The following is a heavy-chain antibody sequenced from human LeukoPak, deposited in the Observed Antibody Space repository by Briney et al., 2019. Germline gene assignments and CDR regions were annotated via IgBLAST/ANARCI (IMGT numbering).Heavy chain of an antibody. J-gene: IGHJ6*02. D-gene: IGHD3-22*01. V-gene: IGHV1-69*13. CDR1: GGTFSSYA. Sequence: SVKVSCKASGGTFSSYAISWVRQAPGQGLEWMGGIIPIFGTANYAQKFQGRVTITADESTSTAYMELSSLRSEDTAVYYCARGQWPFYYDSSGYHYYYGMDVWGQGTTVTVSS. CDR2: IIPIFGTA. CDR3: ARGQWPFYYDSSGYHYYYGMDV.